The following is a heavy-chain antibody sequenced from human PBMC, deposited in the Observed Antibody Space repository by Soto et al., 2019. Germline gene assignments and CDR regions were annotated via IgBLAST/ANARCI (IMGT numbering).Heavy chain of an antibody. CDR1: GFTFSSYA. CDR3: ARLLIFAALDV. Sequence: GGSLRLSCAASGFTFSSYAMSWVRQAPGKGLDWVSAISGSGGVTYYADSVKGRFTISRDNSKNTLYLQMNSLRVEDTAVYYCARLLIFAALDVWGEGTTVTVSS. CDR2: ISGSGGVT. D-gene: IGHD3-3*01. V-gene: IGHV3-23*01. J-gene: IGHJ6*02.